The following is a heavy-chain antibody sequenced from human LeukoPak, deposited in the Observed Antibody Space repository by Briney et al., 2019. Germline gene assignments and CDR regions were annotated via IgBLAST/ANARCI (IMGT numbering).Heavy chain of an antibody. V-gene: IGHV3-30*02. CDR3: AREWDGGYYYYYYYMDV. D-gene: IGHD1-26*01. Sequence: GGSLRLSCAASGFTFSSYGMHWVRQAPGKGLEWVAFIRYDGSNKYYADSVKGRFTISRDNSKNTLYLQMNSLRAEDTAVYYCAREWDGGYYYYYYYMDVWGKGTTVTISS. J-gene: IGHJ6*03. CDR2: IRYDGSNK. CDR1: GFTFSSYG.